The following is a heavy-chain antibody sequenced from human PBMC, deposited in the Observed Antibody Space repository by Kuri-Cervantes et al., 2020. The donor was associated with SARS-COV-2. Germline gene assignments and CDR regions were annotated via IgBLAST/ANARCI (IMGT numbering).Heavy chain of an antibody. CDR2: ISYDGSNK. Sequence: GGSLRLSCAASGFTFSSYAMHWVRQAPGKGLEWVAVISYDGSNKYYAGSVKGRFTISRDNSKNTLYLQMNSLRAEDTAVYYCAREGWELLDYWGQGTLVTVSS. D-gene: IGHD1-26*01. V-gene: IGHV3-30-3*01. CDR1: GFTFSSYA. CDR3: AREGWELLDY. J-gene: IGHJ4*02.